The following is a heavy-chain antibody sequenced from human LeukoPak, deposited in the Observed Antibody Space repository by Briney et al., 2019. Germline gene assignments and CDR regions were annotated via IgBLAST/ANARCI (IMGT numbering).Heavy chain of an antibody. Sequence: GGSLRLSCAASGFTFSSYGMHWVRQAPGKGQEWAAVIWYDVSNKYYADSVKGRFTISRDNSKNTLYLQMNSLRAEDTAVYYCARGGGYGGYDYSYYFDYWGQGTLVTVSS. J-gene: IGHJ4*02. V-gene: IGHV3-33*01. CDR1: GFTFSSYG. CDR3: ARGGGYGGYDYSYYFDY. D-gene: IGHD5-12*01. CDR2: IWYDVSNK.